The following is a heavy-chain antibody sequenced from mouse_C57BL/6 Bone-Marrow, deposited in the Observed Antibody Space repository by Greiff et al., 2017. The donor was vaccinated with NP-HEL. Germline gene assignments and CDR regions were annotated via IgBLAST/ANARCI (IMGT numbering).Heavy chain of an antibody. CDR1: GYTFTSYW. V-gene: IGHV1-55*01. CDR2: IYPGSGST. J-gene: IGHJ4*01. D-gene: IGHD1-1*01. Sequence: VQLQQPGAELVKPGASVKMSCKASGYTFTSYWITWVKQRPGQGLEWIGDIYPGSGSTNYNEKFKSKATLTVDTSSSTAYMQLSSLTSEDSAVYYCARHYYGSSYIMDYWGQGTSVTVSS. CDR3: ARHYYGSSYIMDY.